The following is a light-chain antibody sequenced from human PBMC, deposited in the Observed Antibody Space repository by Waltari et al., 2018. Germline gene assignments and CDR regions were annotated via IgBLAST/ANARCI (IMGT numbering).Light chain of an antibody. Sequence: QSALPQPASVSGSPGLSITISCFANRSHFGIYLLFTSYQQHPGKAPKLMIYEVTKRPSGVSDRFSGSKSGNTAYLTISGLQADDEAHYHCCSYAGSSTFEIFGGGTKVTVL. V-gene: IGLV2-23*02. J-gene: IGLJ2*01. CDR3: CSYAGSSTFEI. CDR1: RSHFGIYLL. CDR2: EVT.